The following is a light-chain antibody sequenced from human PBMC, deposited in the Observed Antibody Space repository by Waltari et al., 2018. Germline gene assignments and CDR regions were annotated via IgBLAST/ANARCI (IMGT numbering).Light chain of an antibody. J-gene: IGKJ1*01. CDR3: QQRSNWPPWT. Sequence: EVVLTQSPATLSVSPGERATLSCRASQSVNYSLAWYQQTDGQAPRLLIYGASTRATGIPARFSGSGSGTEFTLSISSLQSEDFAVYYCQQRSNWPPWTFGQGTKVEIK. CDR2: GAS. V-gene: IGKV3-15*01. CDR1: QSVNYS.